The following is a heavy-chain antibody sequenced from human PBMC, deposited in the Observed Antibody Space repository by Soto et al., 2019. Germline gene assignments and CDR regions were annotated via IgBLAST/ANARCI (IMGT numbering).Heavy chain of an antibody. V-gene: IGHV4-34*01. CDR1: GDSISSYY. Sequence: PSETLSLTCTVSGDSISSYYWSWIRQPPGKGLEWIGEINHSGSTNYNPSLKSRVTISVDTSKNQFSLKLSSVTAADTAVYYCAGPSSDCGGDCYYFDYWGQGALVTVSS. CDR3: AGPSSDCGGDCYYFDY. CDR2: INHSGST. J-gene: IGHJ4*02. D-gene: IGHD2-21*02.